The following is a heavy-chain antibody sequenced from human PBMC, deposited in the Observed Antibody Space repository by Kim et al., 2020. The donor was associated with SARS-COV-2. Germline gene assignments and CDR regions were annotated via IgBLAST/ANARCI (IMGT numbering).Heavy chain of an antibody. D-gene: IGHD3-10*01. CDR3: ATTMVRDYGMDV. Sequence: IYAQKFQGRVTMTEDTSTDTAYMELSSLRSEDTAVYYCATTMVRDYGMDVWGQGTTVTVSS. V-gene: IGHV1-24*01. J-gene: IGHJ6*02.